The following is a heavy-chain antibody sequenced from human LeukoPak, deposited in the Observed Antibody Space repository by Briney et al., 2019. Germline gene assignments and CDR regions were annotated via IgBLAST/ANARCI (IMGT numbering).Heavy chain of an antibody. J-gene: IGHJ6*02. D-gene: IGHD6-13*01. CDR3: ARGRYSSSWYRAYYYYGMDV. Sequence: SETLSLTCTVSGGSISSGGYYWSWIRQHPGKGLEWIGYIYYSGSTYYNPSLKSRVTISVDTSKNQFSLKLSSVTAADTAVYYCARGRYSSSWYRAYYYYGMDVWGQGTTVTVSS. CDR2: IYYSGST. CDR1: GGSISSGGYY. V-gene: IGHV4-31*03.